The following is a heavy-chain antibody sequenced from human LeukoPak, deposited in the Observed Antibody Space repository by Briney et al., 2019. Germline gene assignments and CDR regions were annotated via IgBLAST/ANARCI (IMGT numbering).Heavy chain of an antibody. CDR1: GGSISSSHW. CDR2: IYHSGST. V-gene: IGHV4-4*02. J-gene: IGHJ3*02. CDR3: ARGRSGSEIFARSFDI. Sequence: SETLSLTCAVSGGSISSSHWWSWVRQPPGQGLEWIGEIYHSGSTNYNPSLKSRITISVDMSKNRFSLKLSSVTAADTAVYYCARGRSGSEIFARSFDIWGQGTMVTVSS. D-gene: IGHD3-3*01.